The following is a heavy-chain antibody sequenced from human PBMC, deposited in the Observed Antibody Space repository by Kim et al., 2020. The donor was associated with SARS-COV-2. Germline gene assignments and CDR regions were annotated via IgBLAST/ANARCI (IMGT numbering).Heavy chain of an antibody. V-gene: IGHV3-30*18. CDR1: GFTFSSYG. CDR3: AKDGGRGDFDY. D-gene: IGHD3-10*01. J-gene: IGHJ4*02. CDR2: ISYDGSNK. Sequence: GGSLRLSCAASGFTFSSYGMHWVRQAPGKGLEWVAVISYDGSNKYYADSVKGRFTISRDNSKNTLYLQMNSLRAEDTAVYYCAKDGGRGDFDYWGQGTLVTVSS.